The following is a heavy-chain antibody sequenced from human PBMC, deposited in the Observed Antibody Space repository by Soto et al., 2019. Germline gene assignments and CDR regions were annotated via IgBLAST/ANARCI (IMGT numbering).Heavy chain of an antibody. CDR3: ARYIPGVRYYGMDV. Sequence: PWGSLRLSCAASGFTFSSYAMKWVSQAPGKGLEWVSLIGESGTPTYYADSVKGRFTISRDNSGNTLFLEMYSLRAEDTAVYYCARYIPGVRYYGMDVWGQGTTVTVSS. CDR2: IGESGTPT. CDR1: GFTFSSYA. V-gene: IGHV3-23*01. J-gene: IGHJ6*02. D-gene: IGHD2-2*01.